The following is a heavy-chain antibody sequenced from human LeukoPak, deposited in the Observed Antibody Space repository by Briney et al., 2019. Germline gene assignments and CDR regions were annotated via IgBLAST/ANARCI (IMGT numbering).Heavy chain of an antibody. CDR3: ARVDGSGSYLWVDY. J-gene: IGHJ4*02. D-gene: IGHD3-10*01. V-gene: IGHV7-4-1*02. CDR1: GYTFTSYA. CDR2: INTNTGNP. Sequence: ASVTVSCKASGYTFTSYAMNWVRQAPGQGLEWMGWINTNTGNPTYAQVFTERFVFSLDTSVSTAYLQISSLKAEDTAVYYCARVDGSGSYLWVDYWGQGTLVTVSS.